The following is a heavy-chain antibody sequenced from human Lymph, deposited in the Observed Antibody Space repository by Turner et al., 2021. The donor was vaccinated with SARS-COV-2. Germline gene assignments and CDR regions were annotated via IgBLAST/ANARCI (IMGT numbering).Heavy chain of an antibody. V-gene: IGHV3-9*01. CDR2: ISWDSGSI. Sequence: EVQLVESGGGLVQPGGSLRLSWAAYGFTCDEYAMHWVRKAPGKGWEWGSGISWDSGSIGYADYVKGRFTSSRDNAKNSLYLQMNSLRAEDTALYYCAKGRRVGMDVWGQGTTVTVSS. CDR1: GFTCDEYA. J-gene: IGHJ6*02. CDR3: AKGRRVGMDV.